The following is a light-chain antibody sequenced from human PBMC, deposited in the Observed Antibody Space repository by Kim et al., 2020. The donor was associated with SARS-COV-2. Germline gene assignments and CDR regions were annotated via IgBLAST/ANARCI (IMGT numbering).Light chain of an antibody. V-gene: IGKV3-20*01. J-gene: IGKJ1*01. Sequence: LSPGERDTLACRASQSVGSTYLVWYQHKPGQAPRLLIYGASSRATGIPDRFSGSGSGMDFTLTISRLESEDFAVYYCQQYDTSPWTFGQGTKVEI. CDR2: GAS. CDR1: QSVGSTY. CDR3: QQYDTSPWT.